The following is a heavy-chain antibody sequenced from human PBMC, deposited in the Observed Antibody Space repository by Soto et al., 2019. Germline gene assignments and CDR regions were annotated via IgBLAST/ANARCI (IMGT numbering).Heavy chain of an antibody. Sequence: QVQLQQWGAGLLKPSETLSLTCAVYSGSFSGYYYSWIRQPPGKGLEWIGEITHGGSTTYSPSLKSRVTMSLDTSKNQFSLNMPSVTAADTAVYYCARGRLFLTPSGLAITYFDYWGQGSLVSVSS. CDR2: ITHGGST. V-gene: IGHV4-34*01. CDR1: SGSFSGYY. CDR3: ARGRLFLTPSGLAITYFDY. D-gene: IGHD3-3*01. J-gene: IGHJ4*02.